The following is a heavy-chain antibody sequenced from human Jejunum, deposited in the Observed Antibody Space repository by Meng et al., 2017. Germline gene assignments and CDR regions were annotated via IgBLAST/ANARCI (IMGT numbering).Heavy chain of an antibody. CDR1: GGSISDYY. J-gene: IGHJ4*02. D-gene: IGHD4-11*01. CDR3: ARGNEYSNYGADF. CDR2: INDSGST. Sequence: QVKLQQCVAWLLKPSETLSLTCAVYGGSISDYYWTWIRQPPGKGLEWIGEINDSGSTNYNPSLKSRVTISVDTSKSQFYLRVSSVTAADTAVYYCARGNEYSNYGADFWGQGTLVTVSS. V-gene: IGHV4-34*01.